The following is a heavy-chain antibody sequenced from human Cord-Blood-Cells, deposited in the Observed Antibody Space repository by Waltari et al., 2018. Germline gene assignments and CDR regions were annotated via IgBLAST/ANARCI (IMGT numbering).Heavy chain of an antibody. CDR2: ISGSGGST. J-gene: IGHJ3*02. CDR1: GCTLSSYA. CDR3: AKDNGIREYAFDI. V-gene: IGHV3-23*01. D-gene: IGHD3-10*01. Sequence: EVQLLESGGGLVQPGGSRRLSCAASGCTLSSYAMTRVRQAPGKGLEWVSAISGSGGSTYYADSVKGRFTISRDNSKNTLYLQMNSLRAEDTAVYYCAKDNGIREYAFDIWGQGTMVTVSS.